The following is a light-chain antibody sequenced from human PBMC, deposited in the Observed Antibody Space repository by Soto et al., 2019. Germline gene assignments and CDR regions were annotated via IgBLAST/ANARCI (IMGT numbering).Light chain of an antibody. V-gene: IGKV3-20*01. CDR2: GAS. CDR3: QQYGSSPPT. Sequence: EIVLTQSQCTLSLSPGERATLSCRASQSVSSSYLAWYQQKPGQAPRLLIYGASSRATGIPDRFSGSGSGTDFTLTISRLEPEDFAVYYCQQYGSSPPTFGQGTRLEIK. J-gene: IGKJ5*01. CDR1: QSVSSSY.